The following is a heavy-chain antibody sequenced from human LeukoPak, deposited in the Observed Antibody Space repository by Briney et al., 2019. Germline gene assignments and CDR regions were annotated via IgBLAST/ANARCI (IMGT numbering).Heavy chain of an antibody. CDR2: INHSGST. CDR3: ARRFFRGYKFLHPFDY. V-gene: IGHV4-34*01. Sequence: SETLSLTCAVYGASFSDYYWTWIRQPPGKGLEWIGEINHSGSTNYNPSLKSRITISVDTSNNQFSLKLSSVTAADTAVYYCARRFFRGYKFLHPFDYWGQGTLVTVSS. D-gene: IGHD3-3*01. CDR1: GASFSDYY. J-gene: IGHJ4*02.